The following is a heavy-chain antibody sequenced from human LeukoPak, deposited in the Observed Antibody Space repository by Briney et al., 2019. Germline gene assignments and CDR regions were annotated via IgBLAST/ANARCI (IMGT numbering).Heavy chain of an antibody. J-gene: IGHJ5*02. D-gene: IGHD3-9*01. V-gene: IGHV4-39*07. CDR1: GGSISSSSYY. CDR2: IYYSGST. CDR3: ARDHRYYDILTGQHNWFDP. Sequence: SETLSLTCTVSGGSISSSSYYWGWIRQPPGKGLEWIGSIYYSGSTYYNPSLKSRVTISVDTSKSQFSLKLSSVTAADTAVYYCARDHRYYDILTGQHNWFDPWGQGTLVTVSS.